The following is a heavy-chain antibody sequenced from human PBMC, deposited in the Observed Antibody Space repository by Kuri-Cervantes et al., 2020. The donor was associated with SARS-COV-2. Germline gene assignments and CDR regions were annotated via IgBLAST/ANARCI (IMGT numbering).Heavy chain of an antibody. V-gene: IGHV1-46*01. J-gene: IGHJ6*02. CDR1: GFTVSSNY. CDR2: ISGSGGST. Sequence: GESLKISCAASGFTVSSNYMSWVRQAPGKGLEWVSAISGSGGSTSYAQKFQGRVTMTRDTSTSTVYMELSSLRSEDTAVYYCARDLRHMTTVVTPALAQGGMDVWGQGTTVTVSS. CDR3: ARDLRHMTTVVTPALAQGGMDV. D-gene: IGHD4-23*01.